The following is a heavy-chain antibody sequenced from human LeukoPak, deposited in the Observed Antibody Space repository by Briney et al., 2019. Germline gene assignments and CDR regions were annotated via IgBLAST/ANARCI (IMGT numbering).Heavy chain of an antibody. D-gene: IGHD3-10*01. CDR3: ASEVLWFGELVDY. J-gene: IGHJ4*02. Sequence: SETLSLTCAVYGGSFSGYYWSWIRQPPGKGLEWIGEINHSGSTNYNPSLKSRVTISVDTSKNQFSLKLCSVTAADTAVYYCASEVLWFGELVDYWGQGTLVTVSS. CDR1: GGSFSGYY. CDR2: INHSGST. V-gene: IGHV4-34*01.